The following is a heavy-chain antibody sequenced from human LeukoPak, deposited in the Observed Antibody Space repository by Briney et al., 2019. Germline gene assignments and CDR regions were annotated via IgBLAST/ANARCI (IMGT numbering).Heavy chain of an antibody. D-gene: IGHD6-13*01. CDR1: GFTFGDYA. Sequence: GGSLRLSCTASGFTFGDYAMSWLRQAPGEGLEWISYITSSGSTKFYADSVKGRFTISRDNAKSSLSLQMNSLTAADTGVYFCAREASGGTWSYFDFWGQGSLVTVSS. J-gene: IGHJ4*02. CDR3: AREASGGTWSYFDF. CDR2: ITSSGSTK. V-gene: IGHV3-48*03.